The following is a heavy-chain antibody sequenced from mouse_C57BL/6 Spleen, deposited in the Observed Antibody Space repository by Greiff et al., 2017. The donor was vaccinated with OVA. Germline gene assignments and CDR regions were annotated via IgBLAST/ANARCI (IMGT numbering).Heavy chain of an antibody. D-gene: IGHD1-1*01. CDR1: GYAFSSSW. CDR3: HYYGSSYGYFDY. CDR2: IYPGDGDT. Sequence: QVQLQQSGPELVKPGASVKISCKASGYAFSSSWMNWVKQRPGKGLEWIGRIYPGDGDTNYNGKFKGKATLTADKSSSTAYMQLSSLTSEDSAVYFCHYYGSSYGYFDYWGQGTTLTVSS. V-gene: IGHV1-82*01. J-gene: IGHJ2*01.